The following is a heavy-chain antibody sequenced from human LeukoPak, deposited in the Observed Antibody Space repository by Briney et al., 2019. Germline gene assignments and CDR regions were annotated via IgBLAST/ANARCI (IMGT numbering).Heavy chain of an antibody. Sequence: TGGSLRLSCAASGFTVSDNYMSWVRQAPGKGLEWVSIIYHTGVTYNADSVKGRFTLSRDNSKNTLYLQMNSLRAEDTAVYYCAKDTSEVSNGDQFLFDYWGQGTLVTVSS. CDR3: AKDTSEVSNGDQFLFDY. CDR1: GFTVSDNY. D-gene: IGHD4-17*01. J-gene: IGHJ4*02. CDR2: IYHTGVT. V-gene: IGHV3-66*03.